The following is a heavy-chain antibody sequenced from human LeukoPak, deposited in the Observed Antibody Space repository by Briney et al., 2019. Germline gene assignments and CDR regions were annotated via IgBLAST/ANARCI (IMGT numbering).Heavy chain of an antibody. CDR2: IIPILGIA. D-gene: IGHD3-22*01. V-gene: IGHV1-69*04. CDR3: ARTYYYDSSGYSD. CDR1: GGTFSSYA. J-gene: IGHJ4*02. Sequence: ASVKVSCKASGGTFSSYAISWLRQAPGQGLEWMGRIIPILGIANYAQKFQGRVTITADKSTSTAYMELSSLRSEDTAVYYCARTYYYDSSGYSDWGQGTLVTVSS.